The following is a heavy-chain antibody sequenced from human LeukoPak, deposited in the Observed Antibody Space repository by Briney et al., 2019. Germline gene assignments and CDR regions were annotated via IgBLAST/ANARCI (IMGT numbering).Heavy chain of an antibody. Sequence: SETLSLTCTVSGGSIGSSSYYWGWIRQPPGKGLEWIGSIYYSGSTYYNPSLKSRVTISVDTSKNQFSLKLSSVTAADTAVYYCAREHKQQLGTVFDYWGQGTLVTVSS. J-gene: IGHJ4*02. V-gene: IGHV4-39*02. D-gene: IGHD6-13*01. CDR3: AREHKQQLGTVFDY. CDR1: GGSIGSSSYY. CDR2: IYYSGST.